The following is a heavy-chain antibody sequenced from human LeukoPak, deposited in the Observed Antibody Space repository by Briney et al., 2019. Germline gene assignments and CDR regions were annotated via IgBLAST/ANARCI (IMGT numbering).Heavy chain of an antibody. D-gene: IGHD4-17*01. CDR2: IYYSGNT. Sequence: SETLSLTCTVSGGSISRSYYYWGWIRQPPGKGLDGIGSIYYSGNTYYNPSLKSPVTISVDTSKNQYSLRPSSVTAADTAVYYCASGLFMTPVTRYYFVYWGQGALVTVPS. J-gene: IGHJ4*02. CDR1: GGSISRSYYY. V-gene: IGHV4-39*01. CDR3: ASGLFMTPVTRYYFVY.